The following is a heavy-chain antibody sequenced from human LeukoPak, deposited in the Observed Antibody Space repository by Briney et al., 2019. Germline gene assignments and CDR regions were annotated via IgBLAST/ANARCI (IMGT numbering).Heavy chain of an antibody. J-gene: IGHJ4*02. CDR1: GFTFSNYA. CDR2: VSGSGRNT. CDR3: VKSRRVGANQRGLFDY. Sequence: GGSLRLSRAGSGFTFSNYAMTWVRQAPGKGLEWVSSVSGSGRNTFYPDSVEGRFTISRDNSKNTVYLQMNSLRADDTAVYYCVKSRRVGANQRGLFDYWGQGTLVTVSP. V-gene: IGHV3-23*01. D-gene: IGHD1-26*01.